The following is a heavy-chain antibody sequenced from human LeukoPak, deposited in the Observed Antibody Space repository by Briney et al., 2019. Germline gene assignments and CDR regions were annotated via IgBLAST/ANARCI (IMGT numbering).Heavy chain of an antibody. Sequence: AGGSLRLSCAVSGFTFSSYAMRWVRQAPGKGLEWVSAISGSGGSRYYADSVKGRFTISRDNCKNTLYLQMNSLRAEDTAVYYCAKGGSRHYDILTGYYPSYYFDYWGQGTLVTVSS. J-gene: IGHJ4*02. V-gene: IGHV3-23*01. CDR3: AKGGSRHYDILTGYYPSYYFDY. D-gene: IGHD3-9*01. CDR2: ISGSGGSR. CDR1: GFTFSSYA.